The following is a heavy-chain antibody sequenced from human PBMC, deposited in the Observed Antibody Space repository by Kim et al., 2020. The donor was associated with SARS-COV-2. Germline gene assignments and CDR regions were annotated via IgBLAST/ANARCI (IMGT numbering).Heavy chain of an antibody. CDR3: TRLNSIRAAAGKYYYYGMDA. Sequence: GGSLRLSCTASGFTFGDYAMSWVRQAPGKGLEWVGFIRSKAYGGTTEYAASVKGRFTISRDDSKSIAYLQMNSLKTEDTAVYYCTRLNSIRAAAGKYYYYGMDAWGQGTTVTVSS. J-gene: IGHJ6*02. CDR2: IRSKAYGGTT. D-gene: IGHD6-13*01. CDR1: GFTFGDYA. V-gene: IGHV3-49*04.